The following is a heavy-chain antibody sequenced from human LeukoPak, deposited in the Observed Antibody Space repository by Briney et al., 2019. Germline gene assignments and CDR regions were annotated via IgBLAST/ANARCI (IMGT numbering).Heavy chain of an antibody. CDR2: ISTDGYTT. V-gene: IGHV3-74*01. Sequence: GGSLRLSCAASGLALSAYKMHWVRQAPRKGLVWVSRISTDGYTTDYADFVQGRFTASRDNTKNTWSLEMNSLRAEDTAVYYCVVGGSPGYWGQGTLVTVSS. CDR3: VVGGSPGY. J-gene: IGHJ4*02. D-gene: IGHD2-15*01. CDR1: GLALSAYK.